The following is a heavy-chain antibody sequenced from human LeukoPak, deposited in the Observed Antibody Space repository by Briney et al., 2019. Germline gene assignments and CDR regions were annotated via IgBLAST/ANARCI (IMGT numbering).Heavy chain of an antibody. CDR2: INHSGST. Sequence: PSETLSLTCAVYGGSFSGYYWSWIRQPPGKGLEWIGEINHSGSTNYNPSLKSRITISVDTSKNQFSLKLSSVTAADTAVYYCARLSKDTLVLPAAMAHYFDYWGQGTLVTVSS. J-gene: IGHJ4*02. CDR1: GGSFSGYY. CDR3: ARLSKDTLVLPAAMAHYFDY. D-gene: IGHD2-2*01. V-gene: IGHV4-34*01.